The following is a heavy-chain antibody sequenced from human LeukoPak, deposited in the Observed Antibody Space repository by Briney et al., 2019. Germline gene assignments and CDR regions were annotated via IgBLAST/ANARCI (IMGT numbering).Heavy chain of an antibody. V-gene: IGHV4-59*01. D-gene: IGHD4-17*01. CDR3: ARLETVTTVLDY. CDR2: IYYSGST. Sequence: SETLSLTCTVSGGSISSYYWSWIRQPPGKGLEWIGYIYYSGSTNYNPSLKSRVTISVDTSKNQFSLKLSSVTAADTAVYYCARLETVTTVLDYWGQGTLVTVSS. CDR1: GGSISSYY. J-gene: IGHJ4*02.